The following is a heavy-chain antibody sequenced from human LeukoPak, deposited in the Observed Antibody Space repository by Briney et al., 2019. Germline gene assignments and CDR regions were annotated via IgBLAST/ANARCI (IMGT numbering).Heavy chain of an antibody. D-gene: IGHD2-2*01. V-gene: IGHV1-2*02. CDR3: ARARYCSSTSCSQVFDY. CDR1: GYTFTGYY. Sequence: GASVKASCKASGYTFTGYYMHWVRQAPGQGLEWMGWINPNSGGTNYAQKFQGRVTMTRDTSIGTAYMELSRLRSDDTAVYYCARARYCSSTSCSQVFDYWGQGTLVTVSS. J-gene: IGHJ4*02. CDR2: INPNSGGT.